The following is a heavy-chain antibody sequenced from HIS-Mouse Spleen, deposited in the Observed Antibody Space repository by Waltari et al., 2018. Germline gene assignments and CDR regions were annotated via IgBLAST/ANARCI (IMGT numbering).Heavy chain of an antibody. CDR1: GGSISSSSYY. CDR2: IYSSGGT. D-gene: IGHD6-13*01. V-gene: IGHV4-39*07. CDR3: AREIPYSSSWYDWYFDL. J-gene: IGHJ2*01. Sequence: QLQLQESGPGLVKPSETLSLTCTVSGGSISSSSYYWGWIRQPPGKGLEGIGSIYSSGGTYHNPALKSRVTISVDTSKNQFSLKLSSVTAADTAVYYCAREIPYSSSWYDWYFDLWGRGTLVTVSS.